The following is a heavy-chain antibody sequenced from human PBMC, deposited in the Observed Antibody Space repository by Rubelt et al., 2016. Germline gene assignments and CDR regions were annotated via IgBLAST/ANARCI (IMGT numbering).Heavy chain of an antibody. D-gene: IGHD5-18*01. J-gene: IGHJ5*02. CDR3: ARKGVFGGYTSGSGSFDP. CDR1: GGSFSGYY. V-gene: IGHV4-34*01. Sequence: QVQLQQWGAGLLKPSETLSLTCAVYGGSFSGYYWSWIRQPPGKGLEWIGEINHSGSTNYNPSLKSRVTLSVDTAKNQFSLKLRSVTAADTAVYFCARKGVFGGYTSGSGSFDPWGQGALVTVSS. CDR2: INHSGST.